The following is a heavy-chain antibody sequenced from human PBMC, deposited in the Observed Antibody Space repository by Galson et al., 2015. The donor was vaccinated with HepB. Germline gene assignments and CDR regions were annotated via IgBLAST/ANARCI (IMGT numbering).Heavy chain of an antibody. Sequence: LSLTCTVSGGSISSGSYYWSWIRQPAGKGLEWIGRIYTSGSTNYNPSLKSRVTISVDTSKNQFSLKLSSVTAADTAVYYCARDGVGAAGTGARYGPFNYYCGMDVWGQGTTVTVSS. J-gene: IGHJ6*02. CDR1: GGSISSGSYY. CDR3: ARDGVGAAGTGARYGPFNYYCGMDV. CDR2: IYTSGST. D-gene: IGHD6-13*01. V-gene: IGHV4-61*02.